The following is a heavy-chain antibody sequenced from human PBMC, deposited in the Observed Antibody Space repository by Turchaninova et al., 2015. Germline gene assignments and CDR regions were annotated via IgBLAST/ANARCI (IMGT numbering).Heavy chain of an antibody. CDR3: AGYHLRSSDPYNWFDP. Sequence: GELQESGPGLVTPSETLSLTCTVFGDSIINYYCSWIRHPAGKGLEYIGRIQSSGSTTYNPSLKSRVTIPVDKSNNHFSLKLSSVTAADTAVYYCAGYHLRSSDPYNWFDPWGQGTLVTVSS. CDR1: GDSIINYY. D-gene: IGHD6-6*01. V-gene: IGHV4-4*07. J-gene: IGHJ5*02. CDR2: IQSSGST.